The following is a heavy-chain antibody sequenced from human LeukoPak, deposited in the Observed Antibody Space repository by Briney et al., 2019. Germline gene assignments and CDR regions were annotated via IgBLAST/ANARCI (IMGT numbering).Heavy chain of an antibody. D-gene: IGHD6-6*01. CDR3: ARLSSTLYYSMDV. J-gene: IGHJ6*02. V-gene: IGHV4-59*08. CDR2: IQNSAIYRAKI. CDR1: GGSIGSYY. Sequence: SETLSLTCVVSGGSIGSYYWTWIRQPPGKGLEWAGYIQNSAIYRAKIKSSPSLQSRVSLSLDSSKKEVSLTVSSVTAADTAVYYCARLSSTLYYSMDVWGPGTAVTVSS.